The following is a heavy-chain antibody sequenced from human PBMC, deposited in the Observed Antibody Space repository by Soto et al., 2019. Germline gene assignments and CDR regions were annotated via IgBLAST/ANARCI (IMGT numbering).Heavy chain of an antibody. CDR1: GGSISSSSYY. D-gene: IGHD6-19*01. CDR3: ARLGLIRKAVVNWFDP. J-gene: IGHJ5*02. V-gene: IGHV4-39*01. CDR2: IYYSGST. Sequence: QLQLQESGPGLVKPSETLSLTCTVSGGSISSSSYYWGWIRQPPGKGLEWIGSIYYSGSTYYNPSLKSRVTISVDTSKNQSSLKLSSVTAADTAVYYCARLGLIRKAVVNWFDPWGQGTLVTVSS.